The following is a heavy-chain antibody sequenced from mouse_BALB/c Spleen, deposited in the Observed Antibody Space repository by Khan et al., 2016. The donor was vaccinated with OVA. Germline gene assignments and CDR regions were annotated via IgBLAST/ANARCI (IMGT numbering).Heavy chain of an antibody. CDR2: INSRGSYT. V-gene: IGHV5-9*02. CDR1: GFAFSSYD. J-gene: IGHJ4*01. Sequence: EVQRVESGGGSVKPGGSLKLSCAASGFAFSSYDMSWVRQTPEKRLEWVAIINSRGSYTYYPDSVKGRFNIPRDNARNTLYLQLSSLRSDDTALYYCTRHGGFDPYYAMDYWGQGTSVTVSS. CDR3: TRHGGFDPYYAMDY.